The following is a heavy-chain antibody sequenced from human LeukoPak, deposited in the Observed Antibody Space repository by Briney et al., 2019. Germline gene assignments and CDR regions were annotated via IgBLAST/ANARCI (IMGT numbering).Heavy chain of an antibody. Sequence: RAASVKVSCKASGYTFTSYYLYWVRQAPGQGLEWMGIINPSGGSTNYAQKFQGRVTMTRDTSTSTVYMELSSLRSEDTAVYYCARGPRITMVRGGQWYYYMDVWGKGTTVTISS. CDR1: GYTFTSYY. V-gene: IGHV1-46*01. J-gene: IGHJ6*03. D-gene: IGHD3-10*01. CDR2: INPSGGST. CDR3: ARGPRITMVRGGQWYYYMDV.